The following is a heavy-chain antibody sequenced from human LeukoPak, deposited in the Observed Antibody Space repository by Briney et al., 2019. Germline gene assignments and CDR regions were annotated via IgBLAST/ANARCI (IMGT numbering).Heavy chain of an antibody. J-gene: IGHJ6*03. CDR3: AKDGGGYYPYYYHYMDV. D-gene: IGHD3-22*01. CDR2: ISYDGSSK. V-gene: IGHV3-30*04. CDR1: GFTFSTYA. Sequence: GGSLRLSCAASGFTFSTYAMHWVRQAPGKGLEWVAVISYDGSSKYYADSVKGRFTISRDNSKNTLYLQMNSLRAEDTAVYYCAKDGGGYYPYYYHYMDVWGKGTTVTISS.